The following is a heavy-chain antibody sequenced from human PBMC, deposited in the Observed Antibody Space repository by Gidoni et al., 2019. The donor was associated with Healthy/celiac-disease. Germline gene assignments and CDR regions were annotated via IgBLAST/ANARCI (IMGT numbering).Heavy chain of an antibody. V-gene: IGHV3-23*01. CDR3: AKTQGYYYDSSGYYLRAHAFDI. D-gene: IGHD3-22*01. CDR1: GFTFSSYA. Sequence: EVQLLESGGGLVQPGGSLRLSCAASGFTFSSYAMSWVSQAPGKGLGWVSAISGSGGSTYYADSVKGRFTISRDNSKNTLYLQMNSLRAEDTAVYYCAKTQGYYYDSSGYYLRAHAFDIWGQGTMVTVSS. CDR2: ISGSGGST. J-gene: IGHJ3*02.